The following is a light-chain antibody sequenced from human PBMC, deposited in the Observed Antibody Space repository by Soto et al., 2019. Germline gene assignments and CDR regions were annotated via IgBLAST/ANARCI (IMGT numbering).Light chain of an antibody. Sequence: QSALTQPASVSGSPGQSITIFCTGTSSDVGSYNLVSWYQQHPGKDPKLMIYEGSKRPSGVSNRFSGSKSGNTASLTISGLQAEDDADYYCCSYAGSSSFYVFGTGTKLTVL. J-gene: IGLJ1*01. V-gene: IGLV2-23*01. CDR1: SSDVGSYNL. CDR3: CSYAGSSSFYV. CDR2: EGS.